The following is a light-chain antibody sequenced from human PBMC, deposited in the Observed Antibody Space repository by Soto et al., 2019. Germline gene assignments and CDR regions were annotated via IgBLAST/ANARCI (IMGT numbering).Light chain of an antibody. CDR1: QSISSY. CDR2: AAS. Sequence: DIQMTQSPSSLSASVGDRVTITCRASQSISSYLNWYQQKPGKAPKLLIYAASSLQSGVPSRFSGSGSGTDFTRTISSLQPEDFATYYFQQSYSTPLTFGGGTKVESK. CDR3: QQSYSTPLT. V-gene: IGKV1-39*01. J-gene: IGKJ4*01.